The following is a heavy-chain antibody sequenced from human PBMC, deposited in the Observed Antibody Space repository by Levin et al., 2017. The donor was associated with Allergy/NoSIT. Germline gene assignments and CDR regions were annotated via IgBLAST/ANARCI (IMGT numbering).Heavy chain of an antibody. CDR3: ATVEGLFCSGVSCSYSFHY. Sequence: SETLSLTCAVSVCSIITYNLLCWILXXPGKGLEWIGEIYRSGDTNHNPSLRSRVTMSVAKSKNHFSLKLSSVTAAATAVYYCATVEGLFCSGVSCSYSFHYWGQGALVTVSS. D-gene: IGHD3-9*01. CDR1: VCSIITYNL. CDR2: IYRSGDT. J-gene: IGHJ4*02. V-gene: IGHV4-4*02.